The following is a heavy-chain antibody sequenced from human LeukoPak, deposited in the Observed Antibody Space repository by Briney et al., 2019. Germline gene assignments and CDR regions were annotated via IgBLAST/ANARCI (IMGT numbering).Heavy chain of an antibody. CDR1: GFTFSTYW. Sequence: GGSLRLSCAASGFTFSTYWMNWIRQAPGKGLEWVANIKQDGSAQFYVDSVKGRFTISRDNAKTSLYLQMNSLRAEDTAVYYCVRGWADTVMSRMDSWGQGTLVTVSS. D-gene: IGHD5-18*01. J-gene: IGHJ4*02. CDR3: VRGWADTVMSRMDS. CDR2: IKQDGSAQ. V-gene: IGHV3-7*01.